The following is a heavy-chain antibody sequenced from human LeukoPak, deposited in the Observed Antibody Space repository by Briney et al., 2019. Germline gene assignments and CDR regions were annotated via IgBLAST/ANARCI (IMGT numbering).Heavy chain of an antibody. CDR1: GYSISNNYY. J-gene: IGHJ6*03. CDR3: ARTGYSSAWYLLYMDV. CDR2: TYHSGST. D-gene: IGHD6-19*01. Sequence: SETLSLTCTVSGYSISNNYYWGWIRQPPGKGLEWIGSTYHSGSTYYNPSLKSRVTISVDTSKNQFSLKLSSVTAADTAVYYCARTGYSSAWYLLYMDVWGKGTTVTVSS. V-gene: IGHV4-38-2*02.